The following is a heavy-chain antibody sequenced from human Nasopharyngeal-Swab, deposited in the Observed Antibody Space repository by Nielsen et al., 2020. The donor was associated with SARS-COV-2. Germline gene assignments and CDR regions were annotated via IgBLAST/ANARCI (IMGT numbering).Heavy chain of an antibody. CDR1: GYTFSNYA. J-gene: IGHJ4*02. CDR2: VDYDGVRT. D-gene: IGHD1-26*01. Sequence: GGSLRLSCTGSGYTFSNYAISWVRQAPGQGLEWVSTVDYDGVRTHYADSVEGRFIISRDNSKNTVYLQIKSLGVEDAAVYYCAKGTGATYRAIDYWGQGTLVTASS. V-gene: IGHV3-23*01. CDR3: AKGTGATYRAIDY.